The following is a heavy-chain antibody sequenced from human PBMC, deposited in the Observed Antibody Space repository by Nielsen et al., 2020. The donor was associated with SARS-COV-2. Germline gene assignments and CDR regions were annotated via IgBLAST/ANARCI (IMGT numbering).Heavy chain of an antibody. V-gene: IGHV3-33*08. CDR3: AREYSSGWYVGDY. D-gene: IGHD6-19*01. Sequence: GESLKISCAASGFTFSSYSLNWVRQAPGKGLEWVAVIWYDGSNKYYADSVKGRFTISRDNSKNTLYLQMNSLRAEDTAVYYCAREYSSGWYVGDYWGQGTLVTVSS. J-gene: IGHJ4*02. CDR2: IWYDGSNK. CDR1: GFTFSSYS.